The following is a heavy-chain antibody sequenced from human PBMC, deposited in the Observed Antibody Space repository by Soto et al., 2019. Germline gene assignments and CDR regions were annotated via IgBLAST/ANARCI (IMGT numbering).Heavy chain of an antibody. CDR1: GYTFTSYA. Sequence: ASVKVSCKASGYTFTSYAMHWVRQAPGQRLEWMGWINAGNGNTKYSQKFQGRVTITRDTSASTAYMELSSLRSEDTAVYFCARVRPTWTCDYWGQGTLVTVSS. CDR2: INAGNGNT. V-gene: IGHV1-3*01. J-gene: IGHJ4*02. D-gene: IGHD1-26*01. CDR3: ARVRPTWTCDY.